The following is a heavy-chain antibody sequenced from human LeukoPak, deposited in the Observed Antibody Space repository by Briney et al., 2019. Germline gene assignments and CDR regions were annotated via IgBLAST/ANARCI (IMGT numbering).Heavy chain of an antibody. CDR3: ARGYSSGWFDY. CDR2: MYSSGST. CDR1: GGSISSGSHY. Sequence: PSQTLSLTCSVSGGSISSGSHYWSWIRQPAGKGLEWIGRMYSSGSTNYNPSLKSRVTISVDTSKNQFSLKLNSVTAADTAVYYCARGYSSGWFDYWGQGTLVTVSS. J-gene: IGHJ4*02. D-gene: IGHD6-19*01. V-gene: IGHV4-61*02.